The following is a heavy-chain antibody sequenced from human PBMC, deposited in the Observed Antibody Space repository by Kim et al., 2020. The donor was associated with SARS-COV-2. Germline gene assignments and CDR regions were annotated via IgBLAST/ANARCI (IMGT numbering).Heavy chain of an antibody. D-gene: IGHD3-10*01. Sequence: GGSLRLSCAASGFTFSSYSMNWVRQAPGKGLEWVSSISSSSSYIYYADSVKGRFTISRDNAKNSLYLQMNSLRAEDTAVYYCARAAGEMATISRWYFDLWGRGTLVTVSS. CDR2: ISSSSSYI. J-gene: IGHJ2*01. CDR3: ARAAGEMATISRWYFDL. CDR1: GFTFSSYS. V-gene: IGHV3-21*01.